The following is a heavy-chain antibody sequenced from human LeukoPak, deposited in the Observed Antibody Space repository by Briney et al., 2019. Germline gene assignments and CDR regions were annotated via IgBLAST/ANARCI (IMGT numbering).Heavy chain of an antibody. CDR2: IRSNGDTT. Sequence: GGSLRLSCAASGFTFSRIAMTWVRQAPGKGLEWVSTIRSNGDTTYNADSVRGRYAISRDNSKNALFLQMNSLRVEDTAIYYCAKGQELDDGVFDSWGQGTLVTVSS. J-gene: IGHJ4*02. V-gene: IGHV3-23*01. D-gene: IGHD1-1*01. CDR3: AKGQELDDGVFDS. CDR1: GFTFSRIA.